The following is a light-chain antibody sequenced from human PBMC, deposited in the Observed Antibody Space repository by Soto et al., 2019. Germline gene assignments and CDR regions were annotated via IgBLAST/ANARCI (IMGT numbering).Light chain of an antibody. V-gene: IGKV1-9*01. CDR3: QQLNDYPIT. Sequence: DIQLTQSPSFLSASVGDRVTITYRASQGISSYLAWYQQKPGNAPKLLIYAASTLQSGVPSRFSGSGSGTEFTLTISSLQPEDFATYYCQQLNDYPITFGQGTRLEIK. CDR1: QGISSY. J-gene: IGKJ5*01. CDR2: AAS.